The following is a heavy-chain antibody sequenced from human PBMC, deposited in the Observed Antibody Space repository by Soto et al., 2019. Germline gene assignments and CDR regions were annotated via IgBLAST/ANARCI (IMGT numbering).Heavy chain of an antibody. J-gene: IGHJ4*02. D-gene: IGHD6-6*01. CDR3: ARGRDGDY. CDR2: ISAHNGNT. Sequence: QVHLVQSGAEVKKPGASVKVSCKGSGYAFTTYGITCVRQAPGQGLEWMGWISAHNGNTNYAQKLQGRVTVTRDTSTSTAYMELRSLRSDDTAVYYCARGRDGDYWGQGALLTVSS. V-gene: IGHV1-18*01. CDR1: GYAFTTYG.